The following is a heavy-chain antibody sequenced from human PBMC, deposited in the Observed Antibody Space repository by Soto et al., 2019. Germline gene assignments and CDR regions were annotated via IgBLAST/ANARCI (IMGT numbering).Heavy chain of an antibody. J-gene: IGHJ4*02. CDR1: GGTFSSYT. D-gene: IGHD2-15*01. Sequence: QVQLVQSGAEVKKPGSSVKVSCKASGGTFSSYTINWVRQAPGQGLEWMGMIIPILGIANYAQKFQDRVTITADKSTSTAYMGLSSLRSEDTAVYYCARGRGGRGDYWGQGTRVTVSS. V-gene: IGHV1-69*02. CDR3: ARGRGGRGDY. CDR2: IIPILGIA.